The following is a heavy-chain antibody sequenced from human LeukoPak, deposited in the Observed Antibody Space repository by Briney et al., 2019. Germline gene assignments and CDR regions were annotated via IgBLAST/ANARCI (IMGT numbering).Heavy chain of an antibody. J-gene: IGHJ5*02. D-gene: IGHD3-9*01. CDR3: ARNLFWRFDT. V-gene: IGHV3-7*01. CDR1: GFSFTTYW. Sequence: PGGSLRLSCAASGFSFTTYWMSWVRQAPGKGLEWVANISRDGNEKFYVDSVRGRFTISRDNAKNSLYLQMNSLRVEDTAVYYCARNLFWRFDTWGQGALVTVSS. CDR2: ISRDGNEK.